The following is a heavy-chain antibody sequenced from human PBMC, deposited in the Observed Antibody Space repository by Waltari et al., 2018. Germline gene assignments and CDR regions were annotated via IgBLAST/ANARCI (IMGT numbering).Heavy chain of an antibody. CDR1: GHSVSSHSPA. CDR2: TYYRTKWYN. D-gene: IGHD3-9*01. CDR3: ARTYYDILTGYLDY. J-gene: IGHJ4*02. V-gene: IGHV6-1*01. Sequence: VQLPQSGPGLVKPSQTLSLTCAISGHSVSSHSPAWTWIRRPSSRGLEWLGRTYYRTKWYNDYAVSVKSRITINPDTSKNQFSLQLNSVTPEDTAVYYCARTYYDILTGYLDYWGQGTLVTVSS.